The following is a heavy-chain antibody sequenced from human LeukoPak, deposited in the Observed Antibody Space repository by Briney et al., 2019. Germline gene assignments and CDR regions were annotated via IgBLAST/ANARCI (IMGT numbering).Heavy chain of an antibody. CDR3: ARGRIEMATIDY. J-gene: IGHJ4*02. Sequence: ASVKVSCNASGYTFTCYYMHWVRQAPGQGIERMGLINLNCGGTNYAQKFQGRVTMTRDTSISTSYMELSRLRSDDTAVYYCARGRIEMATIDYWGQGTLVTVSS. V-gene: IGHV1-2*02. D-gene: IGHD5-24*01. CDR1: GYTFTCYY. CDR2: INLNCGGT.